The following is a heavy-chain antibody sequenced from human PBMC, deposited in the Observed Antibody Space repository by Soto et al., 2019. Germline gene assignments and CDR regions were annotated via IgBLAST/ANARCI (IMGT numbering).Heavy chain of an antibody. J-gene: IGHJ4*02. CDR2: FSATSENT. D-gene: IGHD6-19*01. Sequence: ESGGGLVQRGGSLRLSCVGSGFFFSSYTMTWVRQAPGKGLEWVSSFSATSENTYYADSVRGRFTISRDNSKNTLFLQMNSLTAEDTAMYYRAKARDQQWVRLPFDYWGQGILVIVSS. V-gene: IGHV3-23*01. CDR3: AKARDQQWVRLPFDY. CDR1: GFFFSSYT.